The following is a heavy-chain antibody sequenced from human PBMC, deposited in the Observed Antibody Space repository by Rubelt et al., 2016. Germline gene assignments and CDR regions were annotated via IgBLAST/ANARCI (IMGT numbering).Heavy chain of an antibody. D-gene: IGHD5-18*01. CDR2: INHSGST. Sequence: QLQLQESGPGLVKPSETLSLTCTVPGGSISSSSYYWGWIRQPPGKGLEWIGEINHSGSTNYNPSLKGRVTISVCTSKNQFSLKLGSVSAADTAVYYCAIKRGYSYGKARYYYYGMDVWGQGTTVTVSS. CDR3: AIKRGYSYGKARYYYYGMDV. CDR1: GGSISSSSYY. V-gene: IGHV4-39*01. J-gene: IGHJ6*02.